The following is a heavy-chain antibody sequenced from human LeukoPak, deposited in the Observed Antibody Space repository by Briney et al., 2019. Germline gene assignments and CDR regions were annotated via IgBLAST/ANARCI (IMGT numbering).Heavy chain of an antibody. V-gene: IGHV1-69*04. Sequence: GASVKVSCKASGGTFSSYAISWVRQAPGQGLEWMGRIIPILGIANYAQKFQGRVTITADKSTSTAYMELSSLRSEDTAVYYCASYYYGSRTSLGYWGQGALVTVSS. CDR2: IIPILGIA. CDR1: GGTFSSYA. CDR3: ASYYYGSRTSLGY. J-gene: IGHJ4*02. D-gene: IGHD3-10*01.